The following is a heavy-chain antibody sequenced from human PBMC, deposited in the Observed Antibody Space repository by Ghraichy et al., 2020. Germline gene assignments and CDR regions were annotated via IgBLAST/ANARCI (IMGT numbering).Heavy chain of an antibody. CDR3: ARHFLRWELLHYGMDV. CDR2: IYTSEST. CDR1: GGSISSYY. V-gene: IGHV4-4*09. J-gene: IGHJ6*02. D-gene: IGHD1-26*01. Sequence: SETLSLTCTVSGGSISSYYWSWIRQPPGKGLEWIGYIYTSESTNYNPSLKSRVTISVDTSKNQFSLKLSSVTAADTAVYYCARHFLRWELLHYGMDVWGQGTTVTVSS.